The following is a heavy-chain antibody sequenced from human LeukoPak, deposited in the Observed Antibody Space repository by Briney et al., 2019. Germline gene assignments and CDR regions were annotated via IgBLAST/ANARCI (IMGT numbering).Heavy chain of an antibody. CDR1: GFTFSIYA. J-gene: IGHJ4*02. D-gene: IGHD3-22*01. CDR2: ISYDGSNK. Sequence: GGSLRLSCAGSGFTFSIYAMHWVRQAPGKGLEWVAVISYDGSNKYYADPVKGRFTISRDNSKNKLYLQVNSLRAEDTAVYYCARGQYYYDTSGYYADYWGQGTLVTVSS. CDR3: ARGQYYYDTSGYYADY. V-gene: IGHV3-30-3*01.